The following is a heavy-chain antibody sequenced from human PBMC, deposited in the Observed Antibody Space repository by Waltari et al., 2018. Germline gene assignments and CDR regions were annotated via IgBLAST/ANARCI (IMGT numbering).Heavy chain of an antibody. CDR1: GFTCSSYG. D-gene: IGHD6-13*01. Sequence: QVQLVESGGGVVQPGRPLILSCASSGFTCSSYGLHWVRQAPGKGLECVAVISYDGSNKYYADSVKGRFTISRDNSKNTLYLQMNSLRAEDTAVYYCAKDPGLVYRSSWYFDYWGQGTLVTVSS. V-gene: IGHV3-30*18. CDR2: ISYDGSNK. CDR3: AKDPGLVYRSSWYFDY. J-gene: IGHJ4*02.